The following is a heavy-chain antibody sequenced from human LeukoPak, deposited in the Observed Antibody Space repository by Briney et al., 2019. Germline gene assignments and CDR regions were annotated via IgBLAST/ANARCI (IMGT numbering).Heavy chain of an antibody. CDR3: AKDAQRGFDYSNSFQY. Sequence: GGSLRLSCAAPGFIFTDYGFHWVRQTPGKGLEWVAAIWSDATNMYYGNSVKGRFFIQRDDFQNTVYLEMSSLRAEDTAVYYCAKDAQRGFDYSNSFQYWGQGSLVTVSS. CDR2: IWSDATNM. D-gene: IGHD4-11*01. J-gene: IGHJ4*02. CDR1: GFIFTDYG. V-gene: IGHV3-33*06.